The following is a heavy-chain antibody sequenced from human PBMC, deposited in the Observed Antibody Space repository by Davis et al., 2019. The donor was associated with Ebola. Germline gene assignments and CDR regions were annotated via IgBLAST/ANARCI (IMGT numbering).Heavy chain of an antibody. D-gene: IGHD2-2*02. J-gene: IGHJ4*01. CDR2: ISAYTGNT. V-gene: IGHV1-18*01. CDR3: ARDGSVAAIELDY. Sequence: ASVKVSCKASGGTFSSYAISWVRQAPGQGLEWMGWISAYTGNTNYAETFQGRVTMTTDTSTNTAYMEVRGLRSDDTAVYYCARDGSVAAIELDYWGQGTLVTVSS. CDR1: GGTFSSYA.